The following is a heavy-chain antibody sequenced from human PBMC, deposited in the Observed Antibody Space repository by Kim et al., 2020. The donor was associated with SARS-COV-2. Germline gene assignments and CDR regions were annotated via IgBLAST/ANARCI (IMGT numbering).Heavy chain of an antibody. CDR1: GGSIINSDYQ. V-gene: IGHV4-39*01. Sequence: SETLSLTCAVSGGSIINSDYQWAWIRQPPGRELEWIASFNHMGTTYYSPSLKGRVTISVDTSKSQISLEVTSVTAADTALYYCSRQMRSPEWPNFHYSQDVWGQGTSVTVSS. D-gene: IGHD1-26*01. CDR3: SRQMRSPEWPNFHYSQDV. CDR2: FNHMGTT. J-gene: IGHJ6*02.